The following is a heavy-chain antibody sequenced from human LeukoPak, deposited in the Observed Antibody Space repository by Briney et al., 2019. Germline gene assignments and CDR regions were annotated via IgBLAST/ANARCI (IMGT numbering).Heavy chain of an antibody. Sequence: GGSLRLSCAASGFTFSSFPMNWVRQAPGKGLEWVSSISMSSTYIYYADSVKGRFTISRDNAKNSLFLQMNSLRDEDTAIYYCARAVARYCSSTSCYSGARVGIDYWGQGTLVTVSS. CDR1: GFTFSSFP. CDR3: ARAVARYCSSTSCYSGARVGIDY. CDR2: ISMSSTYI. V-gene: IGHV3-21*01. J-gene: IGHJ4*02. D-gene: IGHD2-2*01.